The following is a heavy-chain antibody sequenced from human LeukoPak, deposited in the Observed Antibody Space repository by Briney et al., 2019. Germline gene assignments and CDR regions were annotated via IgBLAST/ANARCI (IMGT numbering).Heavy chain of an antibody. V-gene: IGHV1-46*01. CDR2: INPSGGST. J-gene: IGHJ6*02. CDR1: GYTFTSYY. CDR3: ARDWITMVREYSYYYYYGMDV. Sequence: ASVKVSCKASGYTFTSYYMHWVRQAPGQGLEWRGIINPSGGSTSYAQKFQGRVTMTRDTSTSTVYMELSSLRSEDTAVYYCARDWITMVREYSYYYYYGMDVWGQGTTVTVSS. D-gene: IGHD3-10*01.